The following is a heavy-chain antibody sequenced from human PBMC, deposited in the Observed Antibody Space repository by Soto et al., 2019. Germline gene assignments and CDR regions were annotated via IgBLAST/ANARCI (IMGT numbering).Heavy chain of an antibody. Sequence: GGSLRLSCAASGFTFSSYGMHWVRQAPGKGLEWVAVIWYDGSKKYYADSVKGRFTFSRDNSKNTLYLQMNSRRAEDTAVYYCARDTTVLRYFNDYYYGMDVWGQGTTVTVSS. D-gene: IGHD3-9*01. J-gene: IGHJ6*02. CDR2: IWYDGSKK. V-gene: IGHV3-33*01. CDR1: GFTFSSYG. CDR3: ARDTTVLRYFNDYYYGMDV.